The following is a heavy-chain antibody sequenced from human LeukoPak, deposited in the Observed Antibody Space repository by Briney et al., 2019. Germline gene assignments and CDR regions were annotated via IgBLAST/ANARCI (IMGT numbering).Heavy chain of an antibody. D-gene: IGHD3-9*01. Sequence: SETLSLTCTVSGDSISSGDYYWSWIRQPAGKGLEWIGRISSSGSTNYNPSLRSRVTMSLDTSKNQFSLKLYSVTAADTAVYYCARGGSTLHSAGGHDIEFYYYYYMDVWGKGTTVTISS. CDR2: ISSSGST. V-gene: IGHV4-61*02. CDR1: GDSISSGDYY. J-gene: IGHJ6*03. CDR3: ARGGSTLHSAGGHDIEFYYYYYMDV.